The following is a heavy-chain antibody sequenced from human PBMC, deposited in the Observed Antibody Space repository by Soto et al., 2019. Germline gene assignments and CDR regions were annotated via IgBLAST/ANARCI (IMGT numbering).Heavy chain of an antibody. Sequence: ASVKVCCKASGCTFTSYGMNWVRQAPGQGLEWMGWINTNTGNPTYAQGFTGRFVFSLDTSVSTAYLQICSLKAEDTAVYYCARVPSLVGRPADDVAFYIWGQGTMVTVSS. D-gene: IGHD1-26*01. J-gene: IGHJ3*02. CDR3: ARVPSLVGRPADDVAFYI. CDR1: GCTFTSYG. CDR2: INTNTGNP. V-gene: IGHV7-4-1*01.